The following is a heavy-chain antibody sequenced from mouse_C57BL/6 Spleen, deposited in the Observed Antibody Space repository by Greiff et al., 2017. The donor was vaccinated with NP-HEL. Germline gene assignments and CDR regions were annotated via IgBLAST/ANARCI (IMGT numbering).Heavy chain of an antibody. CDR2: IYPSDSET. V-gene: IGHV1-61*01. CDR3: ARDYYEAMDY. D-gene: IGHD1-1*01. Sequence: QVQLQQSGAELVRPGSSVKLSCKASGYTFTSYWMDWVKQRPGQGLEWIGNIYPSDSETHYNQKFKDKATLTVDKSSSTAYMQLSSLTSEDSAVYYCARDYYEAMDYWGQGTSVTVSS. J-gene: IGHJ4*01. CDR1: GYTFTSYW.